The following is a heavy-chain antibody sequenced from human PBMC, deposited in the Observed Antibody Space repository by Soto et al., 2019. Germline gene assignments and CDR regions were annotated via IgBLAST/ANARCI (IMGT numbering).Heavy chain of an antibody. J-gene: IGHJ4*02. Sequence: SVNVSCKASGGTFSSYTISWVRQAPGQGREWMGRIIPILGIANYAQKFQGRVTITADKYTSTAYMELSSLRSEDTTVYYCARDNERYSGYDKIPIYWGQGTMGTVSS. D-gene: IGHD5-12*01. CDR3: ARDNERYSGYDKIPIY. CDR1: GGTFSSYT. V-gene: IGHV1-69*04. CDR2: IIPILGIA.